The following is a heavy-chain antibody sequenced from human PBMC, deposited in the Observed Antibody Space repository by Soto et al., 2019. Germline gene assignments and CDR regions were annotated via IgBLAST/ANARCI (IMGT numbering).Heavy chain of an antibody. V-gene: IGHV1-8*01. J-gene: IGHJ4*02. Sequence: QVQLVQSGAEVREPGASVKVSCKASGYSFTSLDINWVRQTAGQGLEWMGWMQPSTGRTGYAQKFQGRVTMTRDTSITTAYLELTTLTSHDTAFYYRARGVSEGVDYWGQGTLVTVSS. D-gene: IGHD1-26*01. CDR1: GYSFTSLD. CDR2: MQPSTGRT. CDR3: ARGVSEGVDY.